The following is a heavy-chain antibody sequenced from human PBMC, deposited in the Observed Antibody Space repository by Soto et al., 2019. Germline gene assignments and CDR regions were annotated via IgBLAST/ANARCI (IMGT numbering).Heavy chain of an antibody. Sequence: ASVKVSCKASGYTFTSYGISWVRQAPGQGLEWMGWISAYNGNTNYAQKLQGRVTMTTDTSTSTAYMELRSLRSDDTAVYYCARDQTYYYDSSGHYWGQGTLVTVSS. CDR2: ISAYNGNT. V-gene: IGHV1-18*04. J-gene: IGHJ4*02. D-gene: IGHD3-22*01. CDR3: ARDQTYYYDSSGHY. CDR1: GYTFTSYG.